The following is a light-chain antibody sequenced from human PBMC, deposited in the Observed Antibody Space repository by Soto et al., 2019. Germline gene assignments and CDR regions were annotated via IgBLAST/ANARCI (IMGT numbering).Light chain of an antibody. CDR2: YTS. CDR3: QQGNSLPYT. CDR1: QDISSR. J-gene: IGKJ2*01. V-gene: IGKV1-12*01. Sequence: DIQMTQSPSSVSASVGDRVTITCRASQDISSRLAWYQQKPGKAPNLLIYYTSTLQSGVPSRFSGSGYGTDFSLTISSLQPEDFATYYCQQGNSLPYTFGQGTKLEIK.